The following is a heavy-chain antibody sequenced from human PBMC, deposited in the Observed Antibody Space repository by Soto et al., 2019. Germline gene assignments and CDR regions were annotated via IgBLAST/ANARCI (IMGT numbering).Heavy chain of an antibody. V-gene: IGHV1-69*13. CDR1: GGTFSSYA. CDR2: IIPIFGTA. Sequence: GASVKVSCKASGGTFSSYAISWVRQAPGQGLEWMGGIIPIFGTANYAQKFQGRVTITADESTSTAYMELSSLRSEDTAVYYCARDHGEWELRERGDAFDIWGQGTMVTVSS. J-gene: IGHJ3*02. CDR3: ARDHGEWELRERGDAFDI. D-gene: IGHD1-26*01.